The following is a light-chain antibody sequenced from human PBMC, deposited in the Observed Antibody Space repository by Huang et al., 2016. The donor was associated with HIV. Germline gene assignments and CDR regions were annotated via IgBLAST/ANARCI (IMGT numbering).Light chain of an antibody. CDR1: RSVSTN. CDR2: GSS. V-gene: IGKV3-15*01. Sequence: ELVMTQSPATLSVSPGERVTLYCRANRSVSTNLAWYQQGTGQAPRLLSYGSSTRDPGIPARFSGSGAWTDFSLTISSLQSEDFALYYCHQYDNWLLSFGGGTRVDI. J-gene: IGKJ4*01. CDR3: HQYDNWLLS.